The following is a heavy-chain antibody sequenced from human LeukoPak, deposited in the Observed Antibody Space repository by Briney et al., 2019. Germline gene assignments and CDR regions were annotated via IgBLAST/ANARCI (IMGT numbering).Heavy chain of an antibody. V-gene: IGHV3-48*03. CDR1: GFTFSSYE. J-gene: IGHJ6*03. CDR3: ARVGYYNDSSGYYEGDYFYMDV. Sequence: PGGSLRLSCAASGFTFSSYEMNWVRQAPGKGLEWVSYISSSGSTIYYADSVKGRFTISRDNAKNSLYLQMSSLRDEDTAVYYCARVGYYNDSSGYYEGDYFYMDVWGKGTTVTVSS. CDR2: ISSSGSTI. D-gene: IGHD3-22*01.